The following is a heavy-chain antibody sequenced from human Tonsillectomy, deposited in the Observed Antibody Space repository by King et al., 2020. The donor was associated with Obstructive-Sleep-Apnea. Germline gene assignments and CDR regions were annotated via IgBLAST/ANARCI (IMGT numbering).Heavy chain of an antibody. J-gene: IGHJ4*02. CDR1: GDSISNYY. D-gene: IGHD5-12*01. CDR3: ARHRGVEDYGGYGDYFDY. CDR2: MYYSGNT. Sequence: QLQESGPGLVKPSETLSLTCTVSGDSISNYYWSWIRQPPGKGLEWIGYMYYSGNTNYNPSLKSPVTISADTSKIQFSLRLNSVSAADTAVYYCARHRGVEDYGGYGDYFDYWGQGTLVTVSS. V-gene: IGHV4-59*08.